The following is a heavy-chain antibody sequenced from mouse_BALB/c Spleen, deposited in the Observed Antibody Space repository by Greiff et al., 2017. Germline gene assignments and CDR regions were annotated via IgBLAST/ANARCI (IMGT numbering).Heavy chain of an antibody. Sequence: DVKLVESGGGLVKPGGSLKLSCAASGFTFSDYYMYWVRQTPEKRLEWVATISDGGSYTYYPDSVKGRFTISRDNAKNNLYLQMSSLKSEDTAMYYCAKRGKGTWDYAMDYWGQGTSVTVSS. J-gene: IGHJ4*01. CDR2: ISDGGSYT. CDR1: GFTFSDYY. D-gene: IGHD2-1*01. CDR3: AKRGKGTWDYAMDY. V-gene: IGHV5-4*02.